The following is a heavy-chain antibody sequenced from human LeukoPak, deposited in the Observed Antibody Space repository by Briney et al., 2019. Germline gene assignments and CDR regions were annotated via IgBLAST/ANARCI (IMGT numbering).Heavy chain of an antibody. D-gene: IGHD1-14*01. CDR2: LLYDGNTK. J-gene: IGHJ6*03. V-gene: IGHV3-33*01. CDR1: GFSLSNYG. Sequence: PGGSLRLSCAASGFSLSNYGMHWVRQAPGKGLEWVAALLYDGNTKHYADSVRGRFTISRDISKNTFYVQMNSLTAEGTAVYYCARDHRPEIQYYYMDVWGKGTTVAVSS. CDR3: ARDHRPEIQYYYMDV.